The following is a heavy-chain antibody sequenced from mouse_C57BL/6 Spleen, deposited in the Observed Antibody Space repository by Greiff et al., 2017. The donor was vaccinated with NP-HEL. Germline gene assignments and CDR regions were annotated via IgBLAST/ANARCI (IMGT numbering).Heavy chain of an antibody. CDR2: INPNNGGT. D-gene: IGHD1-1*01. CDR1: GYTFTDYY. J-gene: IGHJ1*03. CDR3: GRSGRWYFEV. V-gene: IGHV1-18*01. Sequence: EVQLLQSGPELVKPGASVKIPCKASGYTFTDYYMDWVKQSHGKSLEWIGDINPNNGGTIYNQKFKGKATLTVDKSSSTAYMELSRLTSEDNAVYYCGRSGRWYFEVWGTGTTVTVSS.